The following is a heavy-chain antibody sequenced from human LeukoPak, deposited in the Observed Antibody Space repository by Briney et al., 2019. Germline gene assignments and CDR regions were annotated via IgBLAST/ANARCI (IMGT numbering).Heavy chain of an antibody. D-gene: IGHD3/OR15-3a*01. V-gene: IGHV4-38-2*02. CDR2: VYHSGPT. CDR1: GYSISSNYY. CDR3: ARAEYSGFWSDSQAQYNWFDS. J-gene: IGHJ5*01. Sequence: SETLSLTCSVSGYSISSNYYWAWIRQPPGKGLEWIGSVYHSGPTNYSPSLQSRITISVDTSKNQLSLKMRSVTASDTAVYYCARAEYSGFWSDSQAQYNWFDSWGQGTLVTVSS.